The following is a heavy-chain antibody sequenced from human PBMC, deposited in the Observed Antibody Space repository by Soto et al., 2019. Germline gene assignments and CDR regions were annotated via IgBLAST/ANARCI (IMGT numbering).Heavy chain of an antibody. V-gene: IGHV3-23*01. CDR1: GFTFSSYV. Sequence: GGSLRLSCAASGFTFSSYVMSWVRQAPGRGLEWVSAISGSGSGTYYADSVKGRFAISRDNSKNTLYVQMNSLRAEDTAVYYCVKGRSGYDFDYWGQGTLVTVSS. CDR3: VKGRSGYDFDY. CDR2: ISGSGSGT. D-gene: IGHD5-12*01. J-gene: IGHJ4*02.